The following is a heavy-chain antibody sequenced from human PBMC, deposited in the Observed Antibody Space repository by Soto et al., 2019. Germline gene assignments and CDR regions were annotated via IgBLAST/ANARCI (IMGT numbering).Heavy chain of an antibody. CDR3: ARDRYYYDSPAFDP. D-gene: IGHD3-22*01. V-gene: IGHV1-18*01. J-gene: IGHJ5*02. CDR1: AYTFTTYR. CDR2: ISAYNGNT. Sequence: ASFNVSCNASAYTFTTYRISGVRQAPGQGLEWMGWISAYNGNTNYAQKLQGGVTMTTDTSTSTAYMELRSLRSDDTAVYYCARDRYYYDSPAFDPWGQGTLVTVSS.